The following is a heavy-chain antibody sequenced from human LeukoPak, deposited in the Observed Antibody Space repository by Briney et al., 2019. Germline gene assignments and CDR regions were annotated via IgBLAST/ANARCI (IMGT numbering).Heavy chain of an antibody. CDR2: ISHTGST. J-gene: IGHJ5*02. V-gene: IGHV4-39*07. Sequence: SETLSLTCTVSGGSISSSNYYWGWIRQSPGMGLDWIGSISHTGSTYHNPSLKSRVTISVDTSKNQFSLKLSSVTAADTAVYYCARDQEEARFDPWGQGTLVTVSS. CDR3: ARDQEEARFDP. CDR1: GGSISSSNYY.